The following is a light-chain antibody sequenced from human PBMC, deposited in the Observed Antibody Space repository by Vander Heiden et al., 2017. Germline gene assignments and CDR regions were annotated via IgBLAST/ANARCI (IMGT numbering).Light chain of an antibody. CDR2: DAS. Sequence: DIVLTPSPATLSLSPGESATLSCRASQSVSSYLAWYQQKPGQAPRLLIYDASNMATGVPARFSGSGSEIDFTLTISSLEPEDFAIYYCQQRSNWPAAFGGGTMVEIK. CDR1: QSVSSY. CDR3: QQRSNWPAA. J-gene: IGKJ4*01. V-gene: IGKV3-11*01.